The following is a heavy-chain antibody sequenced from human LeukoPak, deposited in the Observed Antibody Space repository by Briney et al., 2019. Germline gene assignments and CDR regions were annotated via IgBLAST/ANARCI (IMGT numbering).Heavy chain of an antibody. CDR2: ISYDGSSK. V-gene: IGHV3-30-3*01. D-gene: IGHD5-18*01. Sequence: LSGGSLRLSCAASGFTFSSYAMHWVRQAPGKGLEWVAVISYDGSSKYYADSVKGRFTISRDNSKNTLYLQINSLRAEDTAVYYCAREDTLGIQLWFGYWGQGTLVTVSS. J-gene: IGHJ4*02. CDR3: AREDTLGIQLWFGY. CDR1: GFTFSSYA.